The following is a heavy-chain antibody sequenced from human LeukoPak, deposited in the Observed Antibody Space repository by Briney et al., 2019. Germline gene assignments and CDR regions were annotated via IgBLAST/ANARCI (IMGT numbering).Heavy chain of an antibody. Sequence: GGSLRLSCAASGFTVSSNYMSWVRQAPGKGLEWVSVIYSGGSTYYADSVKGRFTISRDNSKNTLYLQMNSLRAEDTAVYYCAVQDPSGYYCDYGYWGQGTLVTVSS. CDR1: GFTVSSNY. D-gene: IGHD4-17*01. V-gene: IGHV3-53*01. J-gene: IGHJ4*02. CDR3: AVQDPSGYYCDYGY. CDR2: IYSGGST.